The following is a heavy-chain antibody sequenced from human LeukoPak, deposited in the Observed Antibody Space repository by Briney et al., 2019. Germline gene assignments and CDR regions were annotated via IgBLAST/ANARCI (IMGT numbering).Heavy chain of an antibody. CDR3: ATASYSGWTASHDY. CDR2: LYSDGST. Sequence: PGGSLRLSCAASGFTFSSYSMNWVRQAPGKGLEWVSVLYSDGSTYYLDSVKGRFTISRDNSKNTLSLQMNNLRAEDTAVYYCATASYSGWTASHDYWGQGTLVTVSS. CDR1: GFTFSSYS. V-gene: IGHV3-66*01. J-gene: IGHJ4*02. D-gene: IGHD6-25*01.